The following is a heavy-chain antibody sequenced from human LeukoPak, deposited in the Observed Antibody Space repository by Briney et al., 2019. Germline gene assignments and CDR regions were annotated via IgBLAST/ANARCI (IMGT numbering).Heavy chain of an antibody. CDR1: GFTFSSYG. Sequence: GGSLRLSCAASGFTFSSYGMHWVRQAPGKGLGWVAVISYDGSNKYYADSVKGRFTISRDNSKNTLYLQMNSLRAEDTAVYYCAKDFLDNRERPYYMDVWGKGTTVTVSS. CDR2: ISYDGSNK. CDR3: AKDFLDNRERPYYMDV. V-gene: IGHV3-30*18. D-gene: IGHD1-1*01. J-gene: IGHJ6*03.